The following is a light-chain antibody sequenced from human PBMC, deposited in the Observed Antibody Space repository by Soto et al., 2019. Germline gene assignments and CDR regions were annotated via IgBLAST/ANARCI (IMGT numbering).Light chain of an antibody. Sequence: DIQMTQSPSTLSSSVGDRVTITCRASQSINNWLVWYQQKPGIAPKLLMYNASNLASGVPSRFSGSGSGTEFTLTISSLQPDDFAAYYCQQYNSDLLTFGPGTKVEIK. CDR1: QSINNW. V-gene: IGKV1-5*03. J-gene: IGKJ1*01. CDR3: QQYNSDLLT. CDR2: NAS.